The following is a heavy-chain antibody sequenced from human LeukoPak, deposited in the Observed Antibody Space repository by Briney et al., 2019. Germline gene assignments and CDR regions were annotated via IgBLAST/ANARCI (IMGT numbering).Heavy chain of an antibody. CDR2: IYYSGST. J-gene: IGHJ2*01. Sequence: PSETLSLTCTVSGGSISSYYWSWIRQPPGKGLEWIGYIYYSGSTNYNPSLKSRVTISVDTSKNQFSLKLSPVTAADTAVYYCARHAVYWYFDLWGRGTLVTVSS. CDR1: GGSISSYY. CDR3: ARHAVYWYFDL. V-gene: IGHV4-59*08. D-gene: IGHD6-19*01.